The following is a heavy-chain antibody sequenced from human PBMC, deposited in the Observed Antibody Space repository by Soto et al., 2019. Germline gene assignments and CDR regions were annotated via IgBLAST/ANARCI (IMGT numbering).Heavy chain of an antibody. V-gene: IGHV1-69*13. CDR2: IIPIFGTA. D-gene: IGHD3-22*01. J-gene: IGHJ5*02. Sequence: SVKGSCKASGGTFSSYAISWVRHAPGQGLEWMGGIIPIFGTANYAQKFQGRVTITADESTSTAYMELSSLRSEDTAVYYWARVASTHAIIVGLEDPANWFYPWGQGTQVTVSS. CDR1: GGTFSSYA. CDR3: ARVASTHAIIVGLEDPANWFYP.